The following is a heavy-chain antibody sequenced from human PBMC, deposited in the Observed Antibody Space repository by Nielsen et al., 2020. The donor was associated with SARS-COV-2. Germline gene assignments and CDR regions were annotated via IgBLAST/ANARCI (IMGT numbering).Heavy chain of an antibody. V-gene: IGHV3-21*01. Sequence: GESLKISCAASGFTFSSYSMNWVRQAPGKGLEWVSSISSSSSYIYYADSVKGRFTISRDNAKNSLYLQMNSLRAEDTAVYYCARDGAWGYYDSSGTLMGYWGQGTLVTVSS. CDR2: ISSSSSYI. J-gene: IGHJ4*02. D-gene: IGHD3-22*01. CDR1: GFTFSSYS. CDR3: ARDGAWGYYDSSGTLMGY.